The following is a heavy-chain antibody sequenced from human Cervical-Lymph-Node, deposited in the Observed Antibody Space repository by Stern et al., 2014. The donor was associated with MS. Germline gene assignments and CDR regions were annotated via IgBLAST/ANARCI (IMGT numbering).Heavy chain of an antibody. CDR1: GLTFSTYW. Sequence: EVQLVESGGGLLQPGGSLRLSCGASGLTFSTYWMHWFRQAPGQGLVWVSGINSGGSSTSYTDSVRGRFTISRDNAKNTVDLQMTSLRAEDTAVYYCARSSGASGDAMDVWGQGTTVTVSS. D-gene: IGHD2-15*01. J-gene: IGHJ6*02. CDR2: INSGGSST. CDR3: ARSSGASGDAMDV. V-gene: IGHV3-74*02.